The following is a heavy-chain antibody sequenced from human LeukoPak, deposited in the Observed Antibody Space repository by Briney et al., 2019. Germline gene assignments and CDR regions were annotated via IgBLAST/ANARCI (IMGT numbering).Heavy chain of an antibody. CDR1: GGSISSSNYY. CDR3: VRTPLSQWLDH. CDR2: IHYSGST. V-gene: IGHV4-39*01. Sequence: SETLSLTCSVSGGSISSSNYYWGWIRQPPGKGLECIGSIHYSGSTYYNPSLRSRVTISVDTSKNQFSLKVSSVTAADTAVYYCVRTPLSQWLDHWGQGTLVTVSS. D-gene: IGHD5-12*01. J-gene: IGHJ4*02.